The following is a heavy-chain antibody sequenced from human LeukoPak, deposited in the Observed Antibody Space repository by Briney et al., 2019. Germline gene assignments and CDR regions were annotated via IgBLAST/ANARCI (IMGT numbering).Heavy chain of an antibody. Sequence: GGSLRLSCAASGFTFSSYSMNWVRQAPGKGLDWVSSISSSSSYIYYADSVKGRFTISRDNAKNSLHLQMNSLRAEDTAVYYCARVGDYDFWRDDAFDIWGQGTMVTVSS. J-gene: IGHJ3*02. CDR3: ARVGDYDFWRDDAFDI. CDR2: ISSSSSYI. CDR1: GFTFSSYS. V-gene: IGHV3-21*01. D-gene: IGHD3-3*01.